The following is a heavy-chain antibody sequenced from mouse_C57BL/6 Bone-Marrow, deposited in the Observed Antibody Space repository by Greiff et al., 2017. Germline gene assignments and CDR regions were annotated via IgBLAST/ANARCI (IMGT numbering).Heavy chain of an antibody. V-gene: IGHV1-39*01. CDR3: ARAEDIWGNYPHWYFDV. CDR1: GYSFTDYN. J-gene: IGHJ1*03. Sequence: EVHLVESGPELVKPGASVKISCTASGYSFTDYNMNWVKQSNGKSLEWIGVINPNYGTTSYNQKFKGKATLTVDQSSSTAYMQLNSLTSEDSAVYYCARAEDIWGNYPHWYFDVWGTGTTVTVSS. D-gene: IGHD2-1*01. CDR2: INPNYGTT.